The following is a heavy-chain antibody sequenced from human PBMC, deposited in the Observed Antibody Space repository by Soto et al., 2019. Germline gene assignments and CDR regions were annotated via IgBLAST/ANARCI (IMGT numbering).Heavy chain of an antibody. Sequence: GGSLRLSCAVSGFTFTCYAMTLVRQPPGKGLEWVSSISGSADVIYYADSVKGRFTMSRDNSKVTLYLQLNSLRAEDTGVSYCAKFRSTSSGDEGFDYCGQG. CDR2: ISGSADVI. CDR1: GFTFTCYA. D-gene: IGHD6-6*01. J-gene: IGHJ4*02. V-gene: IGHV3-23*01. CDR3: AKFRSTSSGDEGFDY.